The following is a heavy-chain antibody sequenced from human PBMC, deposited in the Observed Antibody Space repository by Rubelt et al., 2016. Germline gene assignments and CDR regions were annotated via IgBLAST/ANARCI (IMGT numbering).Heavy chain of an antibody. V-gene: IGHV4-59*04. CDR2: IYYSGST. CDR3: AAFRRWLQFHGYLDY. J-gene: IGHJ4*02. Sequence: ESGPGLVKPSETLSLTCTVSGGSISSYYWSWIRQPPGKGLEWIGYIYYSGSTYYNPSLKSRVTISVDTSKNQFSLKLSSVTAADTAVYYCAAFRRWLQFHGYLDYWGQGTVVTVHS. CDR1: GGSISSYY. D-gene: IGHD5-24*01.